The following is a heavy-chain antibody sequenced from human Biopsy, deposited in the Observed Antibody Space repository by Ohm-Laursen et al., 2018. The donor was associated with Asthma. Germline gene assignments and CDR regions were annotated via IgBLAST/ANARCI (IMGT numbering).Heavy chain of an antibody. CDR3: ARAGESDLVGGLDV. J-gene: IGHJ6*02. CDR1: GSTFSTYG. V-gene: IGHV3-30*03. CDR2: IAWDGINS. D-gene: IGHD2-21*01. Sequence: SLRLSCAASGSTFSTYGMHWVRQAPGKGLEWVAFIAWDGINSYYADSVKGRFTISRDNSRNTLYLQKNSLRADDTAVYYCARAGESDLVGGLDVWGQGTTVIVS.